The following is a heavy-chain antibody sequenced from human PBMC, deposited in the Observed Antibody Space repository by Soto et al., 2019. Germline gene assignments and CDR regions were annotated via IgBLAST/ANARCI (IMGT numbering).Heavy chain of an antibody. V-gene: IGHV1-69*01. D-gene: IGHD2-21*02. CDR2: IIPIFGTA. J-gene: IGHJ5*02. Sequence: QVQLVQAGAEVKKPGSSVKVSCKASGGTFSSYAISWVRQAPGQGLEWMGGIIPIFGTANYAQKFQGRVTITADESTRTAYMELSSLRSEDTAVYYCHIVVVTANNWFDPWGQGTLVTVSS. CDR3: HIVVVTANNWFDP. CDR1: GGTFSSYA.